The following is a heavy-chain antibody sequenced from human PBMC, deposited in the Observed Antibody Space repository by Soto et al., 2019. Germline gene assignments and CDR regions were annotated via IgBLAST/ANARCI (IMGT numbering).Heavy chain of an antibody. V-gene: IGHV3-23*01. Sequence: GGSLRLSCAASGFTFSSYAMSWVRQAPGKGLEWVSAISGSGGSTYYADSVKGRFTISRDNSKNTLYLQMNSLRAEDTAVYYCAKSPGYYDSSGYRFLSHFDYWGQGTLVAVSS. J-gene: IGHJ4*02. D-gene: IGHD3-22*01. CDR1: GFTFSSYA. CDR3: AKSPGYYDSSGYRFLSHFDY. CDR2: ISGSGGST.